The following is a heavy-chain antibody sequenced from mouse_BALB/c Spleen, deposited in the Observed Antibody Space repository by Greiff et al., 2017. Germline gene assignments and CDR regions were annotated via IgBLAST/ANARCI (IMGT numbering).Heavy chain of an antibody. D-gene: IGHD2-1*01. CDR2: IQPSDSET. CDR3: ARRNYDYAMDY. CDR1: GYSFTSYW. J-gene: IGHJ4*01. V-gene: IGHV1-61*01. Sequence: QVQLQQPGAELVRPGASVKLSCKASGYSFTSYWMNWVKQRPGQGLEWIGMIQPSDSETRLNQKFKDKATLTVDKSSSTAYMQLSSPTSEDSAVYYCARRNYDYAMDYWGQGTSVTVSS.